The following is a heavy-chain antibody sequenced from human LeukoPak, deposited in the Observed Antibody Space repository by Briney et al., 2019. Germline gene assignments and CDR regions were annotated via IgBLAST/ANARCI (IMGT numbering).Heavy chain of an antibody. V-gene: IGHV3-7*01. D-gene: IGHD3-16*01. CDR3: ARVLRYWFDP. J-gene: IGHJ5*02. Sequence: GGSLRLSCAASGFTFSSYSMNWVRQAPGKGLEWVANIKQDGSEKYYVDSVKGRFTISRDNAKDSLYLQMNSLRAEDTAVYYCARVLRYWFDPWGQGTLVTVSS. CDR2: IKQDGSEK. CDR1: GFTFSSYS.